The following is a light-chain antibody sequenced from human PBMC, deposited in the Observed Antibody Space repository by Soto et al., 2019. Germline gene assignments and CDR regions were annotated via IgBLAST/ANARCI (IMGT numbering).Light chain of an antibody. J-gene: IGKJ5*01. V-gene: IGKV1D-13*01. CDR3: QQFNYYPIT. CDR2: DVS. Sequence: AIQVTQSPSSLSASVGDTVTIACRPSQDIRGALAWYQQRPGKAPKLLIYDVSTLESGVPSRFSGSGSGTEFSLSISSLQPEDFGTFYCQQFNYYPITFAHGTRQEIK. CDR1: QDIRGA.